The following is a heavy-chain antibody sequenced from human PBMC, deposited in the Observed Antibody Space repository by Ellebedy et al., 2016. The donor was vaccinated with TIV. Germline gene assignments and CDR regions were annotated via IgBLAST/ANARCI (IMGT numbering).Heavy chain of an antibody. Sequence: ASVKVSCXASGYTFHSYLITWVRQAPGHGLEWMGWISPYNGNTNYTQNLQGRVAMTTDTSTNTAYMELRNLRSDDTAVYFCARVYPRITVLRGVILIQGLDYWGQGTLVTVSS. D-gene: IGHD3-10*01. CDR1: GYTFHSYL. CDR3: ARVYPRITVLRGVILIQGLDY. J-gene: IGHJ4*02. V-gene: IGHV1-18*01. CDR2: ISPYNGNT.